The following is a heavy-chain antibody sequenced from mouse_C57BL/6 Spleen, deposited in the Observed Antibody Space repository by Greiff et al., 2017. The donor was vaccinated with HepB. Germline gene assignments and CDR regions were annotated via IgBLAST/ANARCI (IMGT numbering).Heavy chain of an antibody. CDR1: GYTFTSYW. Sequence: VQLQQPGAELVRPGSSVKLSCKASGYTFTSYWMHWVKQRPIQGLEWIGNIDPSDSETNYNQKFKDKATLTVDKSSSTAYMQLSSLTSEDSAVYYCARWGYGSSYGDYWGQGTTLTVSS. CDR3: ARWGYGSSYGDY. J-gene: IGHJ2*01. CDR2: IDPSDSET. V-gene: IGHV1-52*01. D-gene: IGHD1-1*01.